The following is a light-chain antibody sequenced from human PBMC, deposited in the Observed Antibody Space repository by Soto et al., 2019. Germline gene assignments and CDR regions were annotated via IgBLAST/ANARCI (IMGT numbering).Light chain of an antibody. CDR2: DAS. CDR1: QSISSW. Sequence: DIQMTQSPSTLSASVGDRGTITCRASQSISSWLAWYQQKPGKAPKLLIYDASSLESGVPSRFSGSGSGTEFTLTISSLQPDDFATYYCQQYNSYSSWTFGQGTKVEIK. V-gene: IGKV1-5*01. CDR3: QQYNSYSSWT. J-gene: IGKJ1*01.